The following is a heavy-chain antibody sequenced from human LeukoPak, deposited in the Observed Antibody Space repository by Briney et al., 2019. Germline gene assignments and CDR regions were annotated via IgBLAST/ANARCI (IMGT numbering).Heavy chain of an antibody. V-gene: IGHV1-18*01. CDR3: ARVAEGSIRALNSPFDY. D-gene: IGHD6-13*01. Sequence: ASVKVSCKASGYTFTSYGISWVRQAPGQGLEWMGWISAYNGNTNYAQKLQGRVTMTTDTSTSTAYMELRSLRSDDTAVYYCARVAEGSIRALNSPFDYWGQGTLVTVSS. J-gene: IGHJ4*02. CDR2: ISAYNGNT. CDR1: GYTFTSYG.